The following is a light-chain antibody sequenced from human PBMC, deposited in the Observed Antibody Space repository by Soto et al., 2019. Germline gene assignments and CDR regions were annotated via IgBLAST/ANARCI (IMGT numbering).Light chain of an antibody. CDR3: QRYNDWPLT. V-gene: IGKV3-15*01. CDR2: GAS. J-gene: IGKJ4*01. Sequence: IVMTQSPATLSVSPGERVTLSCRASQGIGITLAWYQQKPGQTPRLLIYGASTRATGIPARFSGSGSGTEFTLTINSLQSEHSAVYYCQRYNDWPLTFGGGTKVEIK. CDR1: QGIGIT.